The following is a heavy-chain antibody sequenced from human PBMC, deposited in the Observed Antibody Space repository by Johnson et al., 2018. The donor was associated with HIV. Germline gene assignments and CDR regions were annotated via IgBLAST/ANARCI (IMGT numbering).Heavy chain of an antibody. CDR1: GFTFSSYD. D-gene: IGHD6-19*01. Sequence: VQLVESGGGLVQPGGSLRLSCAASGFTFSSYDMHWVRQATGKGLEWVSAIGTAGDTYYPGSVKGRVTIPRENAKNTLYLQMNSLRSEDTAVYYCARHKAVGYSSGWHAFDIWGQGTMVTVSS. J-gene: IGHJ3*02. CDR3: ARHKAVGYSSGWHAFDI. CDR2: IGTAGDT. V-gene: IGHV3-13*01.